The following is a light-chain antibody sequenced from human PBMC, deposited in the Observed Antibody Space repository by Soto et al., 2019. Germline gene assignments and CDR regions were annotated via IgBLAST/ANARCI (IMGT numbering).Light chain of an antibody. V-gene: IGKV3-20*01. J-gene: IGKJ1*01. CDR1: QSVNTNY. CDR2: GAS. Sequence: EIVLTQSPGTLSLSPGERATLSCRASQSVNTNYLACYQQKPDQGPRLLMYGASREATGIPNRFSGSGSGXXXXXXXXXXXHEVXXXYCXLQYDSSPRTFGQGTKVEIK. CDR3: LQYDSSPRT.